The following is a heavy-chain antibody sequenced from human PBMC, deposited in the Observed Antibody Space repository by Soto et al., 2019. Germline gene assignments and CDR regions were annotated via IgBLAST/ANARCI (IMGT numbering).Heavy chain of an antibody. CDR2: IKEDGSEK. CDR1: GFTFSRLW. V-gene: IGHV3-7*01. J-gene: IGHJ4*02. CDR3: RPGHYSDY. Sequence: GGSLRLSCVDSGFTFSRLWLSWVRQAPGKGLEWVAKIKEDGSEKYYVDSVKGRFTISRDNAKSSVYLQMNSLRVEDTAVYFCRPGHYSDYWGQGIPVTVSS.